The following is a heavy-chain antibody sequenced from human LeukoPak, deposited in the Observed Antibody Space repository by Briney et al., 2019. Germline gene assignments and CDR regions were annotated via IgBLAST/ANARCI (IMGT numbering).Heavy chain of an antibody. J-gene: IGHJ4*02. CDR1: GYTFTGYY. CDR2: INPNSGGT. D-gene: IGHD6-13*01. Sequence: VASVKVSCKASGYTFTGYYMHWVRQAPGQGLEWMGWINPNSGGTNYAQKFQGRVTMTRDTSISTAYVELSRLRSDDTAVYYCARGLGAAGTLWADYWGQGTLVTVSS. CDR3: ARGLGAAGTLWADY. V-gene: IGHV1-2*02.